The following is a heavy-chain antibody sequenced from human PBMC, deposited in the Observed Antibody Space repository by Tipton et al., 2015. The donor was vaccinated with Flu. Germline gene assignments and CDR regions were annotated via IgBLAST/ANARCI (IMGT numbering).Heavy chain of an antibody. Sequence: SLRLSCAASGFTFSSYSMNWVRQAPGKGLEWVSSISSSSSYVYYADSVKGRFTISRDNAKNSLYLQMNSLRAEDTAVYYCARESKYEGSWGFDIWGQGTMVTVSS. CDR1: GFTFSSYS. CDR2: ISSSSSYV. V-gene: IGHV3-21*01. CDR3: ARESKYEGSWGFDI. J-gene: IGHJ3*02. D-gene: IGHD2-15*01.